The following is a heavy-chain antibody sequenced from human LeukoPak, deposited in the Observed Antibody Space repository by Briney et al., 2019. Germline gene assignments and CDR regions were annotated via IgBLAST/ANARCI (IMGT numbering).Heavy chain of an antibody. CDR2: IYWNDDK. V-gene: IGHV2-5*01. D-gene: IGHD1-26*01. CDR3: ALAASIVGASDAFDI. Sequence: SGPTLVNPTQTLTLTCTFSGFSLSTSGVGVGWIRQPPGKALEWLALIYWNDDKRYSPSLKSRLTITKDTSKNQVVLTMTNVDPVDTATYYCALAASIVGASDAFDIWGQGTMVTVSS. CDR1: GFSLSTSGVG. J-gene: IGHJ3*02.